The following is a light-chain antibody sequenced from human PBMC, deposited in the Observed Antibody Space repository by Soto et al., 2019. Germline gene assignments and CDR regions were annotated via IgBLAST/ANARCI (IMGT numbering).Light chain of an antibody. CDR2: WAS. V-gene: IGKV4-1*01. CDR1: QSGLHSSHKENY. CDR3: QQYYSTPYT. Sequence: DIVMTQSPDSLAVSLGERATINCKSSQSGLHSSHKENYLVWYQQKPGQPPKLLIYWASTRESGVPDRFSGSGSGTDFTLTISSLQAEDVAVYYCQQYYSTPYTFGQGTKLEIK. J-gene: IGKJ2*01.